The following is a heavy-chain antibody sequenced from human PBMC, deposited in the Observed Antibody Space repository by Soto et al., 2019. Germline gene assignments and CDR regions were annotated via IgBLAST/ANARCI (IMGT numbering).Heavy chain of an antibody. CDR1: VFTFSSSG. D-gene: IGHD1-26*01. CDR2: KWYDGSNK. Sequence: PGGSLRLSCAASVFTFSSSGMHWVRQAPGKGLEWVAVKWYDGSNKYYADSVKGRFTISRDSSKKMLYLQMKSLRAEDTAVYYCARDSGTYYFERWGKGTTVTASS. J-gene: IGHJ4*02. CDR3: ARDSGTYYFER. V-gene: IGHV3-33*01.